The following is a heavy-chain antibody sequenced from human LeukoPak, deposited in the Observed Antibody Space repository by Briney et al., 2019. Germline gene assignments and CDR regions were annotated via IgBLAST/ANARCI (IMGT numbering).Heavy chain of an antibody. Sequence: ASVKVSCKASGYTFTSYYMHWVRQAPGQGLEWMGIINPSGGSTSYAQKFQGRVTMTRDTSTSTVYMELSSPRSEDTAVYYCARGVITYHYDSSGKNWFDPWGQGTLVTVSS. V-gene: IGHV1-46*01. J-gene: IGHJ5*02. CDR1: GYTFTSYY. CDR2: INPSGGST. D-gene: IGHD3-22*01. CDR3: ARGVITYHYDSSGKNWFDP.